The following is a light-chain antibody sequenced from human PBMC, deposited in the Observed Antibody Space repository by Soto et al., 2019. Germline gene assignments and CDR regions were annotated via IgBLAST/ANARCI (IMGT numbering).Light chain of an antibody. Sequence: QSVLTQPPSASGTPGQRVTISWSGSTSNLGSNFVYWYQQVPGAAPKLLISRNDQRPSGVPDRFSGSKSGTSASLAISGLRSEDEADYHCAAWDDSLSGVVFGGGTKVTVL. CDR2: RND. J-gene: IGLJ3*02. V-gene: IGLV1-47*01. CDR1: TSNLGSNF. CDR3: AAWDDSLSGVV.